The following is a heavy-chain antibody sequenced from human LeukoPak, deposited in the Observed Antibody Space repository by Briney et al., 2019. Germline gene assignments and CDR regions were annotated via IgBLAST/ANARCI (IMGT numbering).Heavy chain of an antibody. J-gene: IGHJ5*02. CDR3: ARMAEEGTSWLDP. D-gene: IGHD5-24*01. CDR1: GGSLTNYY. CDR2: ISYSVTT. Sequence: TSETLSLTCSVSGGSLTNYYWRWSRQAPGKGLEWIGYISYSVTTKYNPSLESRVTMSVDTPKNQFSLKLTSVTAADTAVYYCARMAEEGTSWLDPWGQGTRVTVSS. V-gene: IGHV4-59*01.